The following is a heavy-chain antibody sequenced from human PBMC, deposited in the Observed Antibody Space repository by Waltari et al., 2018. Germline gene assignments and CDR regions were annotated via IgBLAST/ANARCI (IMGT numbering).Heavy chain of an antibody. Sequence: QVQLVQSGAEVKKPGASVKVSCKASGYTFTSYAMHSLRQAPGQRLEWMGWINAGNGNTKYSQKFQGRVTITRDTSASTAYMELSSLRSEDTAVYYCARVDLYGSGSYTYTPFDYWGQGTLVTVSS. CDR3: ARVDLYGSGSYTYTPFDY. CDR1: GYTFTSYA. J-gene: IGHJ4*02. D-gene: IGHD3-10*01. CDR2: INAGNGNT. V-gene: IGHV1-3*01.